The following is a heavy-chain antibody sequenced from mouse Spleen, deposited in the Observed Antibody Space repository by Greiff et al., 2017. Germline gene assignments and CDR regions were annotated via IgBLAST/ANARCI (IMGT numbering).Heavy chain of an antibody. CDR3: AREGFTTVDAMDY. D-gene: IGHD1-1*01. CDR2: IHPNSGST. Sequence: QVQLQQSGAELVKPGASVKLSCKASGYTFTSYWMHWVKQRPGQGLEWIGMIHPNSGSTNYNEKFKSKATLTVDKSSSTAYMQLSSLTSEDSAVYYCAREGFTTVDAMDYWGQGTSVTVSS. V-gene: IGHV1-64*01. CDR1: GYTFTSYW. J-gene: IGHJ4*01.